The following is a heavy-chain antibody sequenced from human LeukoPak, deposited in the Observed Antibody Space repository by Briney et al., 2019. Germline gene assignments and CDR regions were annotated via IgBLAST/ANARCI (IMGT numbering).Heavy chain of an antibody. CDR3: ARGSFRYLDWLPRKTYFDY. J-gene: IGHJ4*02. V-gene: IGHV4-34*01. D-gene: IGHD3-9*01. CDR2: INHSGST. CDR1: GGSFSGYY. Sequence: SETLSLTCAVYGGSFSGYYWSWIRQPPGKGLEWIGEINHSGSTNYNPSLKSRVTISVDTSKNQFSLKLSSVTAADTAVYYCARGSFRYLDWLPRKTYFDYWGREPWSPSPQ.